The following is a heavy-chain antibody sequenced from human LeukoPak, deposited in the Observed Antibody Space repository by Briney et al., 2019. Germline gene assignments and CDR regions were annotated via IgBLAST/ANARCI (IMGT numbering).Heavy chain of an antibody. J-gene: IGHJ4*02. D-gene: IGHD2-2*01. CDR1: GYTFTGYY. V-gene: IGHV1-2*02. CDR3: ARVTRTSAQYFDY. CDR2: MNPISGGT. Sequence: ASVKVSCKASGYTFTGYYIHWVRQAPGQGLEWMGWMNPISGGTYYAQKFQGRVTMTRDTSISTAYMEMSRLRSDDTAVYYCARVTRTSAQYFDYWGQGTLVTVSS.